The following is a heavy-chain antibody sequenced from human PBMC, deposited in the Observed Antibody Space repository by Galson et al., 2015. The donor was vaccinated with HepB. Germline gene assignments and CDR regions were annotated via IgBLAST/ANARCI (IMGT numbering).Heavy chain of an antibody. CDR3: ATESTGTEDAFDI. J-gene: IGHJ3*02. CDR1: GFDVHRRY. V-gene: IGHV3-66*01. CDR2: IFSLDST. D-gene: IGHD3-10*01. Sequence: SLRLSCAASGFDVHRRYMHWVRQAPGKGLEWVSVIFSLDSTYYADSVKGRFTISRDDSNKMIHLQMSRLRLEDTAIYYCATESTGTEDAFDIWGQGTMVTVSS.